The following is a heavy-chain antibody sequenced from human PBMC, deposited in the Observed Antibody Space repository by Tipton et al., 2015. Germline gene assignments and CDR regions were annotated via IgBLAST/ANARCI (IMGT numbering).Heavy chain of an antibody. CDR3: AKDAHRSGWYYFDY. CDR2: IKQDGSEK. Sequence: SLRLSCAASGFTFSSYWMSWVRQAPGKGLEWVANIKQDGSEKYYVDSVKGRFTISRDNSNNTLYLQMNSLRAEDTAVYYCAKDAHRSGWYYFDYWGQGTLVTVSS. CDR1: GFTFSSYW. J-gene: IGHJ4*02. V-gene: IGHV3-7*03. D-gene: IGHD6-19*01.